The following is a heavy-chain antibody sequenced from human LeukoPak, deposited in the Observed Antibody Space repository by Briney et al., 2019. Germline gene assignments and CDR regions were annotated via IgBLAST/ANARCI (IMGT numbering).Heavy chain of an antibody. J-gene: IGHJ6*03. CDR2: INPIFGTA. D-gene: IGHD6-6*01. V-gene: IGHV1-69*13. Sequence: SVKVSCKASGGTFSSYAISWVRQAPGQGLEWMGGINPIFGTANYAQKFQGRVTITADESTSTAYMELSSLRSEDTAVYYCARDSSPSGGYYYYMDVWGKGTTVTVSS. CDR1: GGTFSSYA. CDR3: ARDSSPSGGYYYYMDV.